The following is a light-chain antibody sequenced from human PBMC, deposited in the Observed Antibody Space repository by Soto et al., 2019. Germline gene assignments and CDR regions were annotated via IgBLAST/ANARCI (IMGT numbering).Light chain of an antibody. CDR3: QQYNTFWT. J-gene: IGKJ1*01. Sequence: DTQMTQSPSTLSASVGDRVTITCRASQSVSSWLAWYQQKPGRAPNLLIYAASTLENGVPPRFSGSGSGTEFTLTISSLQPDDFATYYCQQYNTFWTFGQGTKVEIK. V-gene: IGKV1-5*03. CDR1: QSVSSW. CDR2: AAS.